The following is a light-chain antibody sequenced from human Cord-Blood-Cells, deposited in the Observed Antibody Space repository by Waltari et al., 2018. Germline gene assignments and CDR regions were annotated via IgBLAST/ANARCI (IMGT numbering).Light chain of an antibody. CDR3: QVWDSSSDHYV. V-gene: IGLV3-21*03. Sequence: SYLLPQPPPASAAPGTTASITCGGNNIGSNSVQWYQQKPRQAPLLVVYDDSDRPSGIPERFSGSNSGNTATLTISRVEAGDEADYYCQVWDSSSDHYVFGTGTKVTVL. CDR2: DDS. CDR1: NIGSNS. J-gene: IGLJ1*01.